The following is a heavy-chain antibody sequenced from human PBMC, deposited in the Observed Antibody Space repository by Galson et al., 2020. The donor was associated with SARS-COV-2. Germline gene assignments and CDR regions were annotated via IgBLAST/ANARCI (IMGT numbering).Heavy chain of an antibody. CDR1: GFTFNTYA. Sequence: GGSLRLSCAASGFTFNTYAMSWVRQAPGKGLEWVSAISGSGDRPFYADSVKGRFTISRDNSKKTLYLQMNSLRADDTAVYYCAIPSLGYTYGVFAYWGQGTLVTVSS. J-gene: IGHJ4*02. CDR3: AIPSLGYTYGVFAY. CDR2: ISGSGDRP. D-gene: IGHD5-18*01. V-gene: IGHV3-23*01.